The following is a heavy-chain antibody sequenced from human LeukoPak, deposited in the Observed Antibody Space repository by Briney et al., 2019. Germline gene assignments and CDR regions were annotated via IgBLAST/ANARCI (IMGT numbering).Heavy chain of an antibody. J-gene: IGHJ4*02. V-gene: IGHV4-4*02. CDR3: VRDRGYCDGGTCHIFDS. D-gene: IGHD2-15*01. CDR2: IYYSGTT. CDR1: GVSISSSNW. Sequence: PSETLSLTCAVSGVSISSSNWWTWVRQPPGKGLEWIGEIYYSGTTKYNPSLKSRVTISVDKSNSQFSLKVTSVTAADTAVYYCVRDRGYCDGGTCHIFDSWGQGILVTVSS.